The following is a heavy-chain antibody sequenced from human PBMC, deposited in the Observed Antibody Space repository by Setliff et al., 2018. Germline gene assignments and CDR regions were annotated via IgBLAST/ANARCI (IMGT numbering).Heavy chain of an antibody. CDR3: ARDLYCGGHCYQLFDS. CDR2: IYPSGGT. CDR1: GGSISSGHYY. V-gene: IGHV4-61*02. D-gene: IGHD2-21*02. J-gene: IGHJ4*02. Sequence: SETLSLTCTVSGGSISSGHYYWNWIRQPAGKGLKWIGRIYPSGGTNYNPSLKSRVTISVDTSKNHFSLKLTSVTAADTAVYYCARDLYCGGHCYQLFDSWGQGTLVTVSS.